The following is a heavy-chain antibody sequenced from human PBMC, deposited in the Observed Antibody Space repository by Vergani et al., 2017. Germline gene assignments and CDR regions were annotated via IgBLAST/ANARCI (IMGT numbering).Heavy chain of an antibody. CDR3: AKVGRSEVAGTFGAFVS. CDR2: IRYDGSNK. Sequence: QVQLVESGGGVVQPGGSLRLSCAASGFTFSSFAMHWVRQAPGKGLEWVAFIRYDGSNKNYADSVKGRFTISRDNSKNTLFLHMNSLRPEDTAVYCCAKVGRSEVAGTFGAFVSWGQGRMVTVSS. V-gene: IGHV3-30*02. J-gene: IGHJ3*02. D-gene: IGHD6-19*01. CDR1: GFTFSSFA.